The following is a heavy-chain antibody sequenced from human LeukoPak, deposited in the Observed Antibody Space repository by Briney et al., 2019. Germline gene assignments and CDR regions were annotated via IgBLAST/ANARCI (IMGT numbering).Heavy chain of an antibody. CDR3: TRGGELMNF. D-gene: IGHD1-26*01. V-gene: IGHV4-34*01. CDR2: INESGST. Sequence: SETLSLTCAVFGGSFSGYFWSWIRQPPGKGLEWIGEINESGSTNYNPSLKSRVTISVDASKNQFSLRLSSVTAADTAVYYCTRGGELMNFWGQGTLVTVSS. CDR1: GGSFSGYF. J-gene: IGHJ4*02.